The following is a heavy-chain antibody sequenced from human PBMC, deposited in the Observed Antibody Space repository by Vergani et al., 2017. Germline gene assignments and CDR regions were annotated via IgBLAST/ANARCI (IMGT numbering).Heavy chain of an antibody. Sequence: QVQLVQSGAEVKKPGSSVKVSCKASGGTFSSYAISWVRQAPGQGLEWMGRIIPIFGTANYAQKFQGRVTITADESTSTAYMELSSLRSEDTAVYYCARETRDSSGWRAMGGFDYWGQGTLVTVSS. D-gene: IGHD6-19*01. CDR2: IIPIFGTA. J-gene: IGHJ4*02. V-gene: IGHV1-69*18. CDR3: ARETRDSSGWRAMGGFDY. CDR1: GGTFSSYA.